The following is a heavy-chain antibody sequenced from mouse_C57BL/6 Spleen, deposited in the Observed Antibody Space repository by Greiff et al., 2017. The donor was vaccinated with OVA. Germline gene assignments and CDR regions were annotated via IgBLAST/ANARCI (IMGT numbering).Heavy chain of an antibody. CDR1: GYSITSGYY. CDR2: ISYDGSN. CDR3: ARERRSLWYFDV. J-gene: IGHJ1*03. Sequence: EVKLVESGPGLVKPSQSLSLTCSVTGYSITSGYYWNWIRQFPGNKLEWMGYISYDGSNNYNPSLKNRISITRDTSKNQFFLKLNSVTTEDTATYYCARERRSLWYFDVWGTGTTVTVSS. D-gene: IGHD2-12*01. V-gene: IGHV3-6*01.